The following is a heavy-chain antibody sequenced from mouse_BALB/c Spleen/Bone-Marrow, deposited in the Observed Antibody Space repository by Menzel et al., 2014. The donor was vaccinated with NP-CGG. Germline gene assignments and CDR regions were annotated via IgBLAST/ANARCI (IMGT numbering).Heavy chain of an antibody. Sequence: QVQLQQSGPELVKPGASVKISCKASGYAFSSSWMNWVKQGPGQGLEWIGRIYPGDGDTNYNGKFKGKATLTADKSSSTAYMQLSSLTSVDSAVYFCASGSSSFAYWGQGTLVTVSA. J-gene: IGHJ3*01. CDR2: IYPGDGDT. D-gene: IGHD1-1*01. CDR1: GYAFSSSW. V-gene: IGHV1-82*01. CDR3: ASGSSSFAY.